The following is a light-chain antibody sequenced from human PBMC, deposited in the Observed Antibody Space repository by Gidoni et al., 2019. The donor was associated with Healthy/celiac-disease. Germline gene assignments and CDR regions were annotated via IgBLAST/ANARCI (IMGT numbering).Light chain of an antibody. CDR3: SSYTSSIPHVV. V-gene: IGLV2-14*01. J-gene: IGLJ2*01. CDR1: SSDVGGYNY. CDR2: EVS. Sequence: QSALTQPASVSGSPGQSITISCTGTSSDVGGYNYVSWYQQHPGKAPKLMIYEVSNRPSGVSNRFSGSKSGNTASLTISGLQAEDEADYYCSSYTSSIPHVVFGGGTKLTVL.